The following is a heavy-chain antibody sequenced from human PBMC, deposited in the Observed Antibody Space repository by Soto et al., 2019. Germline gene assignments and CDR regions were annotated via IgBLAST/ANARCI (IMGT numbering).Heavy chain of an antibody. CDR1: GGSISSGGYY. CDR3: AREGYSYGYVY. CDR2: IYYSGST. V-gene: IGHV4-31*03. Sequence: SETLSLTCTVSGGSISSGGYYWSWIRQHPGKGLEWIGYIYYSGSTYYNPSFKSRVTISVDTSKNQFSLKLSSVTAADTAVYYCAREGYSYGYVYWGQGTLVTVSS. D-gene: IGHD5-18*01. J-gene: IGHJ4*02.